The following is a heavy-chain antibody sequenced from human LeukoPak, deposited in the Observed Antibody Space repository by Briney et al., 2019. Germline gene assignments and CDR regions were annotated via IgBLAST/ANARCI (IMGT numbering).Heavy chain of an antibody. CDR1: GGSISSGSYY. J-gene: IGHJ6*03. CDR3: TRAGESSWYGKSYYYYMDV. CDR2: IYTSGST. D-gene: IGHD6-13*01. V-gene: IGHV4-61*02. Sequence: PSETLSLACTVSGGSISSGSYYWSWIRQPAGKGLEWIGRIYTSGSTNYNPSLKSRVTISVDTPKKEFSLKLSSVTAADTAVYYCTRAGESSWYGKSYYYYMDVWGKGTTVTISS.